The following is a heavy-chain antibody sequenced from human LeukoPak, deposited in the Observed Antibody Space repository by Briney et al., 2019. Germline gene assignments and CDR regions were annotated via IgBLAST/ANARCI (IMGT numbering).Heavy chain of an antibody. Sequence: PGGSLRLSCAASGFTFSTYWMHWVRQVPGKGLVWVSRISSDGISTAYADSVKGRFTLSRDNAKNTLYLQMNSLRADDTAVYYWARSREPGRDCDYWGQGTLVTVSS. CDR1: GFTFSTYW. J-gene: IGHJ4*02. CDR3: ARSREPGRDCDY. D-gene: IGHD5-24*01. CDR2: ISSDGIST. V-gene: IGHV3-74*01.